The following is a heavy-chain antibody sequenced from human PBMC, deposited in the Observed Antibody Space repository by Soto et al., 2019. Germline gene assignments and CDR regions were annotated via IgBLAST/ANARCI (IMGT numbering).Heavy chain of an antibody. CDR2: IYYSGST. J-gene: IGHJ3*02. Sequence: SETLSLTCTVAGGSISSYYWSWIRQPPGKGLEWIGYIYYSGSTNYNPSLESRVTISVDTSKNQFSLKLSSVTAADTAVYYCARRHRVPAASGGAFDIWGQGTMVTVSS. CDR1: GGSISSYY. V-gene: IGHV4-59*01. CDR3: ARRHRVPAASGGAFDI. D-gene: IGHD2-2*01.